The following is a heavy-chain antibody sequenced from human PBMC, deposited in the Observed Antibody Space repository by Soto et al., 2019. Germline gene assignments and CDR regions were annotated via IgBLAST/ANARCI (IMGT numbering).Heavy chain of an antibody. J-gene: IGHJ5*02. CDR2: ISGSGGST. D-gene: IGHD1-1*01. V-gene: IGHV3-23*01. CDR1: GFTFSSYA. CDR3: AKAWVGTDNNWFDP. Sequence: EVPLLESGGGLVQPGGSQRLSCAASGFTFSSYAMSWVRQAPGKGLEWVSGISGSGGSTYYADSVKGRFTISRDNSKNTLYLQMNRLRVEDTAVYYCAKAWVGTDNNWFDPRGQGTLVTVSS.